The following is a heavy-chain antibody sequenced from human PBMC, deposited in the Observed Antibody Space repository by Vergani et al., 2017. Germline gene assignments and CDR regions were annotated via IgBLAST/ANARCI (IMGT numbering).Heavy chain of an antibody. V-gene: IGHV3-66*04. CDR3: ASHIWFGESPLDY. Sequence: EVQLVESGGGLVKPGGSLRLSCAASGFTFSSYSMSWVRQAPGKGLEWVSVIYSGGSTYYADSVKGRFTISRDNSKNTLYLQMNSLRAEDTAVYYCASHIWFGESPLDYWGQGTLVTVSS. J-gene: IGHJ4*02. CDR1: GFTFSSYS. CDR2: IYSGGST. D-gene: IGHD3-10*01.